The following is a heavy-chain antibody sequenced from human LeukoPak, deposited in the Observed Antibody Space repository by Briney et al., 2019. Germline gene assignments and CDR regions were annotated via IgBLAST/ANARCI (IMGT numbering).Heavy chain of an antibody. Sequence: TSETLSLTCAVSGGSISSGGYYWSWIRQHPGKGLEWIGYIYYSGSTYYNPSLKSRVTISVDTSKNQFSLKLSSVTAADTAVYYCASLVGARMYYFDYWGQGTLVNVSS. V-gene: IGHV4-31*11. CDR1: GGSISSGGYY. CDR3: ASLVGARMYYFDY. D-gene: IGHD1-26*01. CDR2: IYYSGST. J-gene: IGHJ4*02.